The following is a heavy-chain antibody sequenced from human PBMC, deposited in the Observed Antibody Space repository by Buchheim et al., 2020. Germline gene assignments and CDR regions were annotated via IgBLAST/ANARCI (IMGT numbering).Heavy chain of an antibody. CDR3: AKRMEDYDFWSGYYFDY. CDR2: ISGSGGST. V-gene: IGHV3-23*01. Sequence: EVQLLESGGGLVQPGGSLRLSCAASGFTFSSYAMSWVRQAPGKGLEWVSAISGSGGSTYYADSVKGRFTISSDNSKNKLDLQMNSLRAEDTAVYYCAKRMEDYDFWSGYYFDYWGQGTL. J-gene: IGHJ4*02. D-gene: IGHD3-3*01. CDR1: GFTFSSYA.